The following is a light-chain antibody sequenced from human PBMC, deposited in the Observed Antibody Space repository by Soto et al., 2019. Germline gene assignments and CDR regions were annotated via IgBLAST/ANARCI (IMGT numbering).Light chain of an antibody. CDR2: EVS. V-gene: IGLV2-14*01. CDR3: SSYASSGTPWV. CDR1: SSDVGGYNY. J-gene: IGLJ3*02. Sequence: QSVLTQPASVSGSPGQSITISCAGTSSDVGGYNYVSWYQQHPGKAPKLMIYEVSNRPSGVSNRFSGSKSGNTASLTISGLQAEDEADYYCSSYASSGTPWVFGGGTKLTVL.